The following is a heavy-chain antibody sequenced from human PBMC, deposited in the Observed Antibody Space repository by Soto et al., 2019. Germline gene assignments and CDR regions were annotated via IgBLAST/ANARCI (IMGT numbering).Heavy chain of an antibody. D-gene: IGHD6-19*01. CDR3: ARLSIGWSFDY. Sequence: GESRKISCKGSGYSFTRNWISWVRQMPGKGLEWMGRIDPSDSYTNYSPSFQGHVTISTDNSISTAYLQWSSLKASDTAMYYCARLSIGWSFDYWGQGTLVTVSS. V-gene: IGHV5-10-1*01. J-gene: IGHJ4*02. CDR1: GYSFTRNW. CDR2: IDPSDSYT.